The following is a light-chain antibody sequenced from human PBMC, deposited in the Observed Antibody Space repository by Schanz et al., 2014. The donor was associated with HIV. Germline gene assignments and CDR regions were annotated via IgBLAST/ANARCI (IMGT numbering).Light chain of an antibody. CDR1: SSNIGSNT. CDR2: SDN. CDR3: VTWDDSLNGVV. V-gene: IGLV1-44*01. Sequence: QSVLTQAPSVSGTPGQRVTISCSGSSSNIGSNTVNWYQHLPGSAPQLLIYSDNQRPSRVPDRFFGSKSGTSASLAISGLRSDDEAHYYCVTWDDSLNGVVFGGGTKLTVL. J-gene: IGLJ2*01.